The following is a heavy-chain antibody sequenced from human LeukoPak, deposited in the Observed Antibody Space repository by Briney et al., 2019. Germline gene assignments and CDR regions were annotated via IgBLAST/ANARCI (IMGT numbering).Heavy chain of an antibody. V-gene: IGHV4-59*01. Sequence: SETLSLTCTVSGGSISSYYWSWIRQPPGKGLEWIGYIYYSGSTNYNLSLKSRVTISVDTSKNQFSLKLSSVTAADTAVYYCARDSSWAGSFDYWGQGTLVTVSS. D-gene: IGHD6-13*01. CDR1: GGSISSYY. J-gene: IGHJ4*02. CDR2: IYYSGST. CDR3: ARDSSWAGSFDY.